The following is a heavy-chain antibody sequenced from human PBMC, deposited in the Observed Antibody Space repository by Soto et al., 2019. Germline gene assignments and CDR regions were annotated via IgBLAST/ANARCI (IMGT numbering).Heavy chain of an antibody. CDR3: GRDRRGELVFDY. J-gene: IGHJ4*02. CDR1: GYTFTGYY. CDR2: INPNSGGT. Sequence: QVQLVQSGAEVKKPGASVKVSCKASGYTFTGYYMHWVRQAPGQGLEWMGWINPNSGGTNYAQKCKGWVTTTRDTSISTANMELSRLRSDDTAVYYCGRDRRGELVFDYWGQGTLVTVSS. D-gene: IGHD3-10*01. V-gene: IGHV1-2*04.